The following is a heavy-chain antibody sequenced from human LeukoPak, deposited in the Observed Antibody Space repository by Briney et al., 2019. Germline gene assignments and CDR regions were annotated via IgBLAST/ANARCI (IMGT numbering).Heavy chain of an antibody. V-gene: IGHV3-74*01. CDR1: GFTLGGYG. CDR2: INGDGSTR. Sequence: GGSLRLSCVASGFTLGGYGMCWVRQAPGKGLMWVSRINGDGSTRNYADVVKVRFTISIDNVNNTLYLQMNSLSVEDTAVYYCARAPRNVGRAPGREGTLLSVPS. CDR3: ARAPRNVGRAP. J-gene: IGHJ5*02. D-gene: IGHD2-15*01.